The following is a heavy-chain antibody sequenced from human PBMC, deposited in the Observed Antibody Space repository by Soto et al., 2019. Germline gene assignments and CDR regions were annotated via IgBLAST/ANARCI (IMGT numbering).Heavy chain of an antibody. CDR3: ARLSTSAGRRDLAC. J-gene: IGHJ4*02. Sequence: EVQLVESGGGLDQPGGSLRLSCAASGFSLSSYWMSWVRQAPGKGLEWVANMNQDGSESDYVGSVKGRFTFTRDNAKNSLYLQMNSLRAEDTAMYYCARLSTSAGRRDLACWGQGTLVTVSS. CDR2: MNQDGSES. CDR1: GFSLSSYW. V-gene: IGHV3-7*01.